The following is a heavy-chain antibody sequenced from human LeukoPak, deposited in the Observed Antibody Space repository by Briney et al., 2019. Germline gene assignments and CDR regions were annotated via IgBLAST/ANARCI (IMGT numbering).Heavy chain of an antibody. Sequence: GGSLRLSCAASGFTFSDHYMDWVRQAPGKGLEWVGRTRNKANSYTTEYAASVKGRFTISRDDSKNSLYLQMNSLKTEDTAVYYCAREPLLEWLFGALFDYWGQGTLVTVSS. CDR2: TRNKANSYTT. CDR3: AREPLLEWLFGALFDY. CDR1: GFTFSDHY. V-gene: IGHV3-72*01. J-gene: IGHJ4*02. D-gene: IGHD3-3*01.